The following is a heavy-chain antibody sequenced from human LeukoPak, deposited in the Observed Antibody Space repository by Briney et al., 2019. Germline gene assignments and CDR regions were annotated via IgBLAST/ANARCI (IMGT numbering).Heavy chain of an antibody. D-gene: IGHD5-18*01. J-gene: IGHJ4*02. Sequence: SLKVSCKASGGTFRSYAISWVRQTPGQGLEWMGEIIPIFGTANYAQKFQGRVTITADESTSTAYMELSSLRSEDTAVYYCARDQGYRYGYGDFDYWGQGTLVTVSS. CDR3: ARDQGYRYGYGDFDY. CDR1: GGTFRSYA. V-gene: IGHV1-69*01. CDR2: IIPIFGTA.